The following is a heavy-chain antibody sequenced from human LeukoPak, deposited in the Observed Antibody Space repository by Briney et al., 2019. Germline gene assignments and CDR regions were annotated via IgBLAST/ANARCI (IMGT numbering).Heavy chain of an antibody. CDR3: ARSSDWFGDAFDI. V-gene: IGHV3-23*01. CDR1: GFTFSSYA. D-gene: IGHD6-19*01. CDR2: ISGSGGST. J-gene: IGHJ3*02. Sequence: PGGSLRLSCAASGFTFSSYAMSWVRQTPGKGLEWVSAISGSGGSTYYADSVKGRLAIFRDNSKNTLYLQMNSLRAEDTAVYYCARSSDWFGDAFDIWGQGTMVTISS.